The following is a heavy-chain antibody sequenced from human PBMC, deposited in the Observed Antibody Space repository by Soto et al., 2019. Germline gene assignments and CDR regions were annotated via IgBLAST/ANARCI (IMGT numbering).Heavy chain of an antibody. V-gene: IGHV1-69*02. CDR2: MNPNLGIA. D-gene: IGHD6-19*01. J-gene: IGHJ6*03. CDR3: ARAVGSSGWYYYYYYMDV. CDR1: GGTFSSYT. Sequence: SVKVSCKASGGTFSSYTISWVRQAPGQGLEWMGRMNPNLGIADYAQKFQGRVMMTGNTSTSTAYMELSSLRSEDTAVYYCARAVGSSGWYYYYYYMDVRGKGTTVTVSS.